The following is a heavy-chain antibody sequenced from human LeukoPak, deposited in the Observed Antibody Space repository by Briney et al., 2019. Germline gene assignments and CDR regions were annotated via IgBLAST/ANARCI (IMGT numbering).Heavy chain of an antibody. J-gene: IGHJ6*03. D-gene: IGHD6-19*01. Sequence: GGSLRLSCAASGFTFSSYVMSWVRQAPGKGLEWVSSITTSSTYMFYADSVRGRFTISRDNAENSLYLQMNSLRDEDTAVYYCARDPYSGGYGAYYYYYMDVWGKGTTVTVSS. CDR2: ITTSSTYM. V-gene: IGHV3-21*01. CDR3: ARDPYSGGYGAYYYYYMDV. CDR1: GFTFSSYV.